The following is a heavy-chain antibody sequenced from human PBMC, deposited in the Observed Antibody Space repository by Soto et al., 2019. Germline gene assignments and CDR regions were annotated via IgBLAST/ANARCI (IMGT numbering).Heavy chain of an antibody. CDR1: GFTFSSYS. D-gene: IGHD1-1*01. V-gene: IGHV3-21*01. J-gene: IGHJ4*02. Sequence: EVQLVESGGGLVKPGGSLRLSCEASGFTFSSYSMNWVRQAPGKGLEWASSISSSGSYIYYADSVKGRFTISRDNAKNSLYLQMNSLRAEDTAVYYCARDTRNSYYFDYWGQGTLVTVSS. CDR2: ISSSGSYI. CDR3: ARDTRNSYYFDY.